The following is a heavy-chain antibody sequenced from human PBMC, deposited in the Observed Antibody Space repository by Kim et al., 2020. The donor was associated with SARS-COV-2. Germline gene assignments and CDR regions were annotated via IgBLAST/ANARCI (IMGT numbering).Heavy chain of an antibody. J-gene: IGHJ5*02. CDR3: AREIVGAPGWFDP. CDR1: GFTFSSYE. CDR2: ITTGRSNT. V-gene: IGHV3-48*03. D-gene: IGHD1-26*01. Sequence: GSLRLSCASSGFTFSSYEMNWVRQAPGRGLEWISHITTGRSNTYYADSVKGRFTISRDNAKNSLYLQMNSLRVEDTAIYYCAREIVGAPGWFDPWGQGT.